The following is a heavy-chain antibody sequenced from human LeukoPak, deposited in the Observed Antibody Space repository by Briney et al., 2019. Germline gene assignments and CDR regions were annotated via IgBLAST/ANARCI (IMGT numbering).Heavy chain of an antibody. CDR3: AGVRGGATYFDY. V-gene: IGHV4-59*01. J-gene: IGHJ4*02. CDR1: GDSITSYY. D-gene: IGHD1-26*01. Sequence: PSETLSLTCTVSGDSITSYYWSWIRQPPGKGLEWIGYIYYSGSTNYNPSLKSRVTISVDTSKNQFSPKLSSVTAADTAVYYCAGVRGGATYFDYWGQGTLVTVSS. CDR2: IYYSGST.